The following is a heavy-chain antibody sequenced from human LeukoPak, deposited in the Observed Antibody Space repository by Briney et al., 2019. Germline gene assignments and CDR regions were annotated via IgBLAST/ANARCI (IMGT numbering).Heavy chain of an antibody. CDR1: GFTFSSYA. V-gene: IGHV3-30-3*01. Sequence: PGGSLRLSCAASGFTFSSYAVHWVRQAPGKGLEWVAVISYDGNNKYYADSVKGRFTISRDTSKNTLYLQMNSLRAEDTAVYYCAKDITGSYHINGAFDIWGQGTMVTVSS. CDR2: ISYDGNNK. CDR3: AKDITGSYHINGAFDI. J-gene: IGHJ3*02. D-gene: IGHD1-26*01.